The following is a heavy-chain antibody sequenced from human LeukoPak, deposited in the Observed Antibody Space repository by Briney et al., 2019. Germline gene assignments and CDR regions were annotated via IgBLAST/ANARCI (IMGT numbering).Heavy chain of an antibody. D-gene: IGHD5/OR15-5a*01. V-gene: IGHV1-2*02. Sequence: GASVKVSCKASGYTFTAYYMHWVRQAPGQGLEWMGWINPYSGDTNYAQKFQGRVTMTRDTSISTAYMELSRLRSDDTAVYYCARALVSHKGGVDDCWGQGTLVTVSS. CDR3: ARALVSHKGGVDDC. CDR1: GYTFTAYY. CDR2: INPYSGDT. J-gene: IGHJ4*02.